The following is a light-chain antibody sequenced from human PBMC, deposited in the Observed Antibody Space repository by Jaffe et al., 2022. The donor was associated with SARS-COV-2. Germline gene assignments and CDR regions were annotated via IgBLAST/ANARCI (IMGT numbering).Light chain of an antibody. J-gene: IGLJ3*02. Sequence: QSVLTQPPSASGAPGQRVTISCFGSSSNIGGNFVYWYQHLPGTAPKPLMYRNNQRPSGVPDRFSGSKSGSSASLAISGLRSEDEADYYCAVWDDSLSTWLFGGGTKVTVL. CDR3: AVWDDSLSTWL. CDR2: RNN. CDR1: SSNIGGNF. V-gene: IGLV1-47*01.